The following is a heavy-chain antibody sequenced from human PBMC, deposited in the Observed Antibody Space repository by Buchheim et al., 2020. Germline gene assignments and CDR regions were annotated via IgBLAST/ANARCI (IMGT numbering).Heavy chain of an antibody. D-gene: IGHD2-15*01. CDR1: GFIFSDHY. Sequence: EVQLVESGGGLVQPGGSLRLSCAASGFIFSDHYIDWVRQAPGKGLEWVGRTRNRANSDTTEYAASVKGRFTISRDDSKNSLYLQMNSLKTEDTAVYYCARYCTGGSCYNWGQGTL. V-gene: IGHV3-72*01. J-gene: IGHJ4*02. CDR2: TRNRANSDTT. CDR3: ARYCTGGSCYN.